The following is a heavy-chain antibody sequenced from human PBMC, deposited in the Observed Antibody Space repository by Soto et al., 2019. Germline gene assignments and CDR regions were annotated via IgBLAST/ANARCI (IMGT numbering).Heavy chain of an antibody. J-gene: IGHJ4*02. CDR3: AREVPGVTSFDY. V-gene: IGHV1-3*01. D-gene: IGHD3-10*01. CDR2: INAGVDGT. Sequence: QVQLVQSGPEMMQPGASVKVSCKASGYASLSYAMHWVRQVHGQVYEWLGWINAGVDGTMYSERFQGRVRITIDTSANTVYKELNALTSEDTAVYYCAREVPGVTSFDYWGQGTLVIVSS. CDR1: GYASLSYA.